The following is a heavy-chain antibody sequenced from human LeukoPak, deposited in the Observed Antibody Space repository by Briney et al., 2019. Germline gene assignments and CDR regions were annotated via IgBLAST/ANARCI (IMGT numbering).Heavy chain of an antibody. Sequence: GGSLRLSCAASGFTFSSYIMNWVRQAPGEGLEWVSSISSSSSYIYYADSVKGRFTISRDNAKNSLYLQMNSLRAEDTAVYYCARDIAAAGDYWGQGTLVTVSS. CDR2: ISSSSSYI. V-gene: IGHV3-21*01. J-gene: IGHJ4*02. CDR3: ARDIAAAGDY. CDR1: GFTFSSYI. D-gene: IGHD6-13*01.